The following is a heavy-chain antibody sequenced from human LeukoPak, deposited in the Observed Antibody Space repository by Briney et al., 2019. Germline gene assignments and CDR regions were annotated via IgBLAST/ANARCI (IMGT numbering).Heavy chain of an antibody. D-gene: IGHD3-10*01. J-gene: IGHJ4*02. V-gene: IGHV3-30*01. Sequence: PGTSLRLSCAASGFTFTSYAFHWVRQAPGKGLEGVAGISYDGRNKYYEDSVKGRFTISRDNSKNTLDLQMNSLRAEDTAVYYCATYGSGSYYYFDYWGQGTLVTVSS. CDR3: ATYGSGSYYYFDY. CDR1: GFTFTSYA. CDR2: ISYDGRNK.